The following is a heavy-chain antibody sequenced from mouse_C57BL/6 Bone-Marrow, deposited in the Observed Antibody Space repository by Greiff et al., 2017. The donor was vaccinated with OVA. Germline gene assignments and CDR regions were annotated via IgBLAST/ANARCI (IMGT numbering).Heavy chain of an antibody. CDR1: GFTFSSYA. J-gene: IGHJ1*03. V-gene: IGHV5-9-1*02. Sequence: EVKVEESGEGLVKPGGSLKLSCAASGFTFSSYAMSWVRQTPEKRLEWVAYISSGGDYIYYADTVKGRFTISRDNARNTLYLQMSSLKSEDTAMYYCTREKALPGVVAHWYFDVWGTGTTVTVSS. CDR3: TREKALPGVVAHWYFDV. D-gene: IGHD1-1*01. CDR2: ISSGGDYI.